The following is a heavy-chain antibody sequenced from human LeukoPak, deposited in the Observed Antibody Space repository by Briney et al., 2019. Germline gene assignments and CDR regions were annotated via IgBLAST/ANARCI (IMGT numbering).Heavy chain of an antibody. D-gene: IGHD2-2*02. CDR2: IWYSGSND. J-gene: IGHJ4*02. Sequence: PGGSLRLSCAASGFTFSSYGMHWVRQAPGKGLEWVAVIWYSGSNDYYADSVKGRFTISRDNSKNTLYLQMNSLRAEDTAVYYCAKEAPLYCSSTSCYTPPFDYWGQGTLVTVSS. CDR1: GFTFSSYG. V-gene: IGHV3-30*02. CDR3: AKEAPLYCSSTSCYTPPFDY.